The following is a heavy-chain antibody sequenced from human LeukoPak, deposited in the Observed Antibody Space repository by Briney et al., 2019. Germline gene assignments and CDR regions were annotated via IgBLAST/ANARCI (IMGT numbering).Heavy chain of an antibody. D-gene: IGHD2-21*01. CDR3: ARRSTVVGMGWFDP. CDR1: GFTFSSYE. V-gene: IGHV3-48*03. J-gene: IGHJ5*02. Sequence: GGSLRLSCAASGFTFSSYEMNWVRQAPGKGLEWVSYISSSGSTIYYADSVKGRFTISRDNAKTSLYLQMNSLRAEDTAMYYCARRSTVVGMGWFDPWGQGTLVIVSS. CDR2: ISSSGSTI.